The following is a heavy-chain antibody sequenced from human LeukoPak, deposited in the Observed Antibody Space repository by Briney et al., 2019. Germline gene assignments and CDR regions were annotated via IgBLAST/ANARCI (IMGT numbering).Heavy chain of an antibody. Sequence: PSETLSLTCTVSGGSISSSSYYWGWIRQPPGKGLEWIGSIYYSGSTYYNPSLKSRVTISVDTSKNQFSLKLSSVTAADTAVYYCARGRRIVVPAPPEMDVWGKGTTVTVSS. CDR1: GGSISSSSYY. V-gene: IGHV4-39*07. CDR2: IYYSGST. CDR3: ARGRRIVVPAPPEMDV. D-gene: IGHD2-2*01. J-gene: IGHJ6*04.